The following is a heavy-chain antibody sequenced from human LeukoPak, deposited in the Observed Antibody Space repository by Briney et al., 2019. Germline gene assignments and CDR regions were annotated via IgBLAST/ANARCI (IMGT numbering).Heavy chain of an antibody. CDR1: GFTFSAYG. V-gene: IGHV3-33*06. J-gene: IGHJ6*03. CDR3: AKDGPEIVNAYYYYMDV. CDR2: IWYDGGNK. Sequence: GRSLRLSCAASGFTFSAYGMHWVRQAPGKGLEWVAIIWYDGGNKYYADSVKGRFTISRDNSKNTLFLQMNSPRVEDTAVYYCAKDGPEIVNAYYYYMDVWGKGTTVTVSS. D-gene: IGHD5-24*01.